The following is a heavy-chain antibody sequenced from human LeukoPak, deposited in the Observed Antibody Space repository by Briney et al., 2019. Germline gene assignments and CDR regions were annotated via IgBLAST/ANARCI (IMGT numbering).Heavy chain of an antibody. D-gene: IGHD1-26*01. CDR3: ARDRRAFRSPFDYYGMDV. Sequence: PRASVKVSCKASGGTFSSYAISWVRQAPGQGLEWMGGIIPIFGTANYAQKFQGRVTITADESTSTAYMELSSLRSEDTAVYYCARDRRAFRSPFDYYGMDVWGQGTTVTVSS. CDR2: IIPIFGTA. V-gene: IGHV1-69*13. CDR1: GGTFSSYA. J-gene: IGHJ6*02.